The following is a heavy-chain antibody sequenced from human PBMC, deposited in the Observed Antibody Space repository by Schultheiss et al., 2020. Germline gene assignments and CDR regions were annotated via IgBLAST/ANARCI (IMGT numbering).Heavy chain of an antibody. Sequence: GESLKISCAASGFTFSSYAMSWVRQAPGKGLEWVSAISGSGGSTYYADSVRGRFSISRDNSKNTVYLQMNSLRPEDTAVYYCARSGGNSAGYYYYGMDVWGQGTTVTVSS. D-gene: IGHD4-23*01. J-gene: IGHJ6*02. CDR1: GFTFSSYA. CDR3: ARSGGNSAGYYYYGMDV. V-gene: IGHV3-23*01. CDR2: ISGSGGST.